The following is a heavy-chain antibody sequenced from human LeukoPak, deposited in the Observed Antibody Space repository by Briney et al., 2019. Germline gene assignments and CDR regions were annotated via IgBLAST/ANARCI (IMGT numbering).Heavy chain of an antibody. D-gene: IGHD6-13*01. Sequence: PSETLSLTCAVYGGSFSGYCWSWIRQPPGKGLEWIGEINHSGSTNYNPSLKSRVTISVDTSKNQFSLKLSSVTAADTAVYYCARSRRQQLVGTFYMDVWGQGTTVTVSS. CDR1: GGSFSGYC. J-gene: IGHJ6*02. CDR2: INHSGST. V-gene: IGHV4-34*01. CDR3: ARSRRQQLVGTFYMDV.